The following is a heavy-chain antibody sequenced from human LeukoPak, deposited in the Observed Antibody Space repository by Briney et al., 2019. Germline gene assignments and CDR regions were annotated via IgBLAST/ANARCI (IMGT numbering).Heavy chain of an antibody. Sequence: LWASVKVSCKASGYTFTSYGISWVRQAPGQGLEWMGWISAYNGNTNYAQKLQGRVTMTTDTSTSTAYMELRSLRSDDTAVYYCARDKRLILDPHTPLDYWGQGTLVTVSS. V-gene: IGHV1-18*01. J-gene: IGHJ4*02. CDR1: GYTFTSYG. CDR2: ISAYNGNT. D-gene: IGHD1-14*01. CDR3: ARDKRLILDPHTPLDY.